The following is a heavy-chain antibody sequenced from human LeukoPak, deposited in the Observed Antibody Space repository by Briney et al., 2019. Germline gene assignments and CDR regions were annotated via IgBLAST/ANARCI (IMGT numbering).Heavy chain of an antibody. CDR3: AKEVIVVVIGESDAFDI. D-gene: IGHD2-21*01. Sequence: GGSLRLSCAASGFTFSSYGMHWVRQAPGKGLEWVEFIRYDGSNKYYADSVKGRFTISRDNSKNTLYLQMNSLRAEDTAVYYCAKEVIVVVIGESDAFDIWGQGTMVTVSS. CDR2: IRYDGSNK. J-gene: IGHJ3*02. CDR1: GFTFSSYG. V-gene: IGHV3-30*02.